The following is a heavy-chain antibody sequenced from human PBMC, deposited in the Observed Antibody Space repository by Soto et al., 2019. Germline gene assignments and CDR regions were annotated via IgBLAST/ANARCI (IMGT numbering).Heavy chain of an antibody. Sequence: KPSETLSLTCTVSGGSISSGDYYWSWIRQPPGKGLEWIGYIYYSGSTYYNPSLKSRVTISVDTSKNQFSLKLSSVTAADTAVYYCARVGWEKYSSSWYSFEGLLYYYYGMDVWGQGTTVTVSS. D-gene: IGHD6-13*01. CDR1: GGSISSGDYY. V-gene: IGHV4-30-4*01. CDR2: IYYSGST. J-gene: IGHJ6*02. CDR3: ARVGWEKYSSSWYSFEGLLYYYYGMDV.